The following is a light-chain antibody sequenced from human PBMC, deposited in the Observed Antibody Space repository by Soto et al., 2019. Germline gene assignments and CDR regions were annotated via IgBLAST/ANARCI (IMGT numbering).Light chain of an antibody. J-gene: IGLJ2*01. CDR1: SSDVGGYNY. Sequence: QSALTQPASVSGSPGQSITISCTGTSSDVGGYNYVSWYQQHPGKAPKLMIYDVSNRPSGVSNRFSGSKSGNTASLTISGLQAEDEADYYCSSYTSSITVVFGGGTNLTVL. V-gene: IGLV2-14*01. CDR3: SSYTSSITVV. CDR2: DVS.